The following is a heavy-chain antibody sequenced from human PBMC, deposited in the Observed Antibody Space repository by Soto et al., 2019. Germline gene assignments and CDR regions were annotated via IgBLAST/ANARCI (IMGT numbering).Heavy chain of an antibody. CDR3: ARGSDTVNTDGFGP. J-gene: IGHJ5*02. CDR2: VSAYNGNT. D-gene: IGHD4-4*01. CDR1: GYTFVSYV. V-gene: IGHV1-18*01. Sequence: QVPLVQSGAEVKKAGASVKVSCKASGYTFVSYVISWVRQAPGQGLEWMGWVSAYNGNTNYAQNLQGRVTMTTDKTTSTAYMELGGRRPDDTAVYYCARGSDTVNTDGFGPWGQETLVTVSS.